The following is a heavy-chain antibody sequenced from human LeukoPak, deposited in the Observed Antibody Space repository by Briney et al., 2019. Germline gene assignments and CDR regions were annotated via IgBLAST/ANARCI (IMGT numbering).Heavy chain of an antibody. CDR2: MTSGGST. D-gene: IGHD2-2*01. Sequence: EGSLRLSCEASGFTLSSYGMNWVRQAPGKGLEWVSSMTSGGSTYYADSVRGRFTISRDNSKNTLYLQMNSLRVEDTAVYYCAKDIGYCSSISRYCDYWGQGTLVTVSS. V-gene: IGHV3-23*01. CDR1: GFTLSSYG. J-gene: IGHJ4*02. CDR3: AKDIGYCSSISRYCDY.